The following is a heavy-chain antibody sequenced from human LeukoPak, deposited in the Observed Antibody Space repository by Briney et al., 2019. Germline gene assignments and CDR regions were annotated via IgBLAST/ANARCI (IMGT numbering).Heavy chain of an antibody. CDR3: ATDSGLSQITMVRGVMGY. V-gene: IGHV1-2*02. CDR2: INPNSGGT. D-gene: IGHD3-10*01. Sequence: ASVKVSCKASGYTFTGYYMHWVRQAPGQGLEWMGWINPNSGGTNYAQKFQGRVTMTRDTSISTAYMELSRLRSDDTAVYYCATDSGLSQITMVRGVMGYWGQGTLVTVSS. CDR1: GYTFTGYY. J-gene: IGHJ4*02.